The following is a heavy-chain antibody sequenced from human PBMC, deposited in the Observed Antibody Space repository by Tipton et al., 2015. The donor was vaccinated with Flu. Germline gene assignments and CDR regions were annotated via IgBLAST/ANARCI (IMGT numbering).Heavy chain of an antibody. CDR2: IYYSWST. V-gene: IGHV4-59*01. Sequence: TLSLTCTVSGGSISGYYWSWIRQPPGKGLEWIAYIYYSWSTNYNPSLKSRVTISVDMSKNQFSLKPNSVTAADTAVYYCARSPGHYFDYWGQGTLVTVSS. CDR1: GGSISGYY. CDR3: ARSPGHYFDY. J-gene: IGHJ4*02.